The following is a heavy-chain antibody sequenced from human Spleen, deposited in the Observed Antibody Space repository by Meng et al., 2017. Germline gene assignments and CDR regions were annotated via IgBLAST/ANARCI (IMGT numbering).Heavy chain of an antibody. Sequence: GESLKISCAASGFTFSSYAMHWVRQASGKGLEWVGRIRSKANSYATAYAASVKGRFTISRDDSKNTAYLQMNSLKTEDTAVYYCTSGSWPWDYWGQGTLVTVSS. CDR3: TSGSWPWDY. D-gene: IGHD3-10*01. CDR2: IRSKANSYAT. V-gene: IGHV3-73*01. J-gene: IGHJ4*02. CDR1: GFTFSSYA.